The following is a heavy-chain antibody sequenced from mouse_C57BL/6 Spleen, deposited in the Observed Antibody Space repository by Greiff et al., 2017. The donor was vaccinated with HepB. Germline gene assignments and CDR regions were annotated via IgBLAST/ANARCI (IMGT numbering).Heavy chain of an antibody. CDR2: IDPSDSYT. J-gene: IGHJ3*01. D-gene: IGHD2-4*01. CDR1: GYTFTSYW. V-gene: IGHV1-69*01. Sequence: QVQLQQSGAELVMPGASVKLSCKASGYTFTSYWMHWVKQRPGQGLEWIGEIDPSDSYTNYNQKFKGKSTLTVDKSSSTAYMQLSSLTSEDSAVYYCARRGLRQGPWFAYWGQGTLVTVSA. CDR3: ARRGLRQGPWFAY.